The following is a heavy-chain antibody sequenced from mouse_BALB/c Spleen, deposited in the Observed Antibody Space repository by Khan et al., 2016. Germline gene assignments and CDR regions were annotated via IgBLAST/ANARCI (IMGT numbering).Heavy chain of an antibody. CDR1: GYTFTSYW. CDR2: IYPGDGVT. J-gene: IGHJ2*01. D-gene: IGHD1-1*01. CDR3: ASYYGRSYDYFVY. Sequence: QVQLQQSGAELARPGASVKLSCKASGYTFTSYWMQWVKQRPGQGLEWIGAIYPGDGVTRYIQKFKGKATLTADKSSRTAYMQLSSLASEDFAVYYWASYYGRSYDYFVYWGQGTTLTVAS. V-gene: IGHV1-87*01.